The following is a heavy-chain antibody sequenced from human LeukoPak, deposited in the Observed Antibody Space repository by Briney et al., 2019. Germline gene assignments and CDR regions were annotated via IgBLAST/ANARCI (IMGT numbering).Heavy chain of an antibody. D-gene: IGHD2-2*01. CDR2: IYYSGST. CDR1: GGSISSGGYY. J-gene: IGHJ5*02. Sequence: SETLSLTCTVSGGSISSGGYYWRWIRQHPGKGLEWIGYIYYSGSTYYNPSLRSRVTISVDTSKNQFSLKLSSVTAADTAVYYCARTKSVPAASIGFDHWGLGTLVTVSS. CDR3: ARTKSVPAASIGFDH. V-gene: IGHV4-31*03.